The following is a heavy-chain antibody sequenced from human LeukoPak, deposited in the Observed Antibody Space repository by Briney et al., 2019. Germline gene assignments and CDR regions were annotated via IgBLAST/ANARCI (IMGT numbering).Heavy chain of an antibody. CDR3: ARGLRGYFYGSGNADY. J-gene: IGHJ4*02. D-gene: IGHD2-2*03. Sequence: SETLSLTCSVYGGSLSGYYWSWIRQPPGKGLEWIGEINHSGNTNYNPSLKSRVTISVDKSKNQFSLKVTSVTAADTAVYYCARGLRGYFYGSGNADYWGQGTLVTVSS. V-gene: IGHV4-34*01. CDR2: INHSGNT. CDR1: GGSLSGYY.